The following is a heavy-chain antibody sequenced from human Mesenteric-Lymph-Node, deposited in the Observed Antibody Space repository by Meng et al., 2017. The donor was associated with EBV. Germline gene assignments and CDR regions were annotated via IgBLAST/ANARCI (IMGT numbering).Heavy chain of an antibody. J-gene: IGHJ4*02. CDR1: GDRFTRYT. D-gene: IGHD3-10*01. CDR2: INTNTGNP. CDR3: ARQLDYYGSGSYPSYFDY. V-gene: IGHV7-4-1*02. Sequence: QVQLVQSGSEFKKPGXSVKVSCKGSGDRFTRYTLNWVRQAPGQGLEWMGWINTNTGNPTYAQGFTGRFVFSLDTSVNTAFLQISSLKAEDTAVYYCARQLDYYGSGSYPSYFDYWGQGTLVTVSS.